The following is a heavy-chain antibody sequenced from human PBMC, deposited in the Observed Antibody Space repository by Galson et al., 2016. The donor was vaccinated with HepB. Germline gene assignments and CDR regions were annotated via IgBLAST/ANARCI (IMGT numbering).Heavy chain of an antibody. V-gene: IGHV3-23*01. CDR1: GFTFSSYA. CDR2: ISGSGRIT. D-gene: IGHD2-21*02. CDR3: AKRAVVVTDY. Sequence: SLRLSCAGTGFTFSSYAMSWVRQAPGMGLEWVSTISGSGRITYYADSVRGRFTVSRDNSKNTLYLRMDSLGVQDTAVYYCAKRAVVVTDYWGQGTLVTVSS. J-gene: IGHJ4*02.